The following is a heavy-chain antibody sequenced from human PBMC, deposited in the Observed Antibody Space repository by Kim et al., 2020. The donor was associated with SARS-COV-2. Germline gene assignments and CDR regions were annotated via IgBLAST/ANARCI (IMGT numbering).Heavy chain of an antibody. V-gene: IGHV3-11*01. Sequence: GGSLRLSCAASGFTFSDYYMSWIRQAPGKGLEWVSYISSSGSTIYYAESVKGRFTISRDNAKNSLYLQMNSLRAEDTAVYYCARDPREAALANWGQGTLVTVSS. CDR3: ARDPREAALAN. J-gene: IGHJ4*02. D-gene: IGHD6-6*01. CDR2: ISSSGSTI. CDR1: GFTFSDYY.